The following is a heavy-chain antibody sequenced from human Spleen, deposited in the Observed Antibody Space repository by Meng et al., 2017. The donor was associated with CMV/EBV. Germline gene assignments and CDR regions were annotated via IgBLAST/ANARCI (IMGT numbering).Heavy chain of an antibody. CDR3: ARKYWSGYHFDY. CDR1: GGSISSSDW. V-gene: IGHV4-4*02. Sequence: AVSGGSISSSDWWNWVRQPPGKGLEWIGEISHSGSTNYNPSLKSRVTISVDKSKNQFSLNLSSVTAADTAVYYCARKYWSGYHFDYWGQGTLVTVSS. J-gene: IGHJ4*02. CDR2: ISHSGST. D-gene: IGHD3-3*01.